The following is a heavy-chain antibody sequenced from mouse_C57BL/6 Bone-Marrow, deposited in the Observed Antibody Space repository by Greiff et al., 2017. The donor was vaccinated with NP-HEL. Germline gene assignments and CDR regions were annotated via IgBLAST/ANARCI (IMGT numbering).Heavy chain of an antibody. Sequence: QVQLKQPGAELVKPGASVKLSCKASGYTFNSYWMQWVKQRPGQGLEWIGEIDPSDSYTNYNQKFKGKATLTVDTSSSTAYMQLSSLTSEDSAVYYCARDYGSSFYFDYWGQGTTLTVSS. V-gene: IGHV1-50*01. D-gene: IGHD1-1*01. CDR3: ARDYGSSFYFDY. CDR1: GYTFNSYW. CDR2: IDPSDSYT. J-gene: IGHJ2*01.